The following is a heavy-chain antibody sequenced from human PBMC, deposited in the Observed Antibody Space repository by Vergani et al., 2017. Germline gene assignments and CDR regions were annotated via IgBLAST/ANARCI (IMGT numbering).Heavy chain of an antibody. V-gene: IGHV1-69*01. Sequence: QVQLVQSGAEVKKPGSSVKVSCKASGGTFSSYAISWVRQAPGQGLEWMGGIIPSFGTANYAQKFQGRVTITADESTSTAYMELSSLRSEDTAVYYCARARLPLNSYYYYYYYMDVWGKGTTVTVSS. CDR3: ARARLPLNSYYYYYYYMDV. D-gene: IGHD4-11*01. CDR1: GGTFSSYA. CDR2: IIPSFGTA. J-gene: IGHJ6*03.